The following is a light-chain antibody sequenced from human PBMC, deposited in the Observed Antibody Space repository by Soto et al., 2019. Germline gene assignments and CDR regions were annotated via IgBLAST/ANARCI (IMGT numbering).Light chain of an antibody. Sequence: QSVLTQSPSASASLGASVKLTCTLSSGHSRYAIAWHQQQPEKGPRHLMKVNTDGSHSKGDGIPDRFSGSSSGAERYLTISSLQSEDEADYYCQTWGTAFQVFGGGTKLTVL. V-gene: IGLV4-69*01. CDR2: VNTDGSH. J-gene: IGLJ2*01. CDR1: SGHSRYA. CDR3: QTWGTAFQV.